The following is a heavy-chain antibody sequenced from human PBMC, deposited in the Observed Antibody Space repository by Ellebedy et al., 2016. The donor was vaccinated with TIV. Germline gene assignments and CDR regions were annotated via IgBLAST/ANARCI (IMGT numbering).Heavy chain of an antibody. CDR3: ARDPHRGFRYYYGMDV. CDR2: IYHSGST. CDR1: GGSISSSNW. J-gene: IGHJ6*02. Sequence: SETLSLTXAVSGGSISSSNWWSWVRQPPGKGLEWIGEIYHSGSTNYNPSLKSRVTISVDTSKNQFSLKLSSVTAADTAVYYCARDPHRGFRYYYGMDVWGQGTTVTVSS. V-gene: IGHV4-4*02.